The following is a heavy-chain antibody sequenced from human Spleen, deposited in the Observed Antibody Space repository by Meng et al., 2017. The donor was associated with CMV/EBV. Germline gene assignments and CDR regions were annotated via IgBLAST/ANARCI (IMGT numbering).Heavy chain of an antibody. CDR1: GFTFSSYA. V-gene: IGHV3-23*03. J-gene: IGHJ4*02. Sequence: GESLKISCAASGFTFSSYAMSWVRQAPGKGPEWVSVIYSGGSTYYADSVKGRFAISRDNSKNTLYLQVNSLRVEDTAVYYCAKSHLPSGRIAGGRFDHWGQGTLVTVSS. CDR3: AKSHLPSGRIAGGRFDH. CDR2: IYSGGST. D-gene: IGHD1-26*01.